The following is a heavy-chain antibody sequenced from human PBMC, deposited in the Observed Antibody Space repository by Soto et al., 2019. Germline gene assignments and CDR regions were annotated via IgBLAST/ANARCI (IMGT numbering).Heavy chain of an antibody. CDR1: GFTFSSYW. D-gene: IGHD3-3*01. CDR2: IKQDGSEK. V-gene: IGHV3-7*03. CDR3: ARRSSESSSGYANWIDP. J-gene: IGHJ5*02. Sequence: GGSLRLSCAASGFTFSSYWMSWVRQAPGKGLEWVANIKQDGSEKYYVDSVKGRFTISRDNAKNSLYLQMNSLRAEDTAVYYCARRSSESSSGYANWIDPWGQGTLVTVSS.